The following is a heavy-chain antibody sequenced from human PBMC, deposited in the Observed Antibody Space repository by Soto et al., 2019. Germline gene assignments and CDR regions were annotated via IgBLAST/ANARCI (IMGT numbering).Heavy chain of an antibody. Sequence: SETLSLTGAVSGDSISSGYHWAWIRQPPGKGLEWIASIYHSVTTYYNPSLKSRVTISVDTSKNQFTLRLTSVTAADSAMYYCARTDSVGYYPYSGQRTLVT. D-gene: IGHD3-22*01. J-gene: IGHJ4*02. CDR3: ARTDSVGYYPY. CDR2: IYHSVTT. CDR1: GDSISSGYH. V-gene: IGHV4-38-2*01.